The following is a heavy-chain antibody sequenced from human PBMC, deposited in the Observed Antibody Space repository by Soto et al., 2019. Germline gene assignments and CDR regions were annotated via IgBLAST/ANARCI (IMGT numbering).Heavy chain of an antibody. CDR3: ARDEDGYYFWAFDI. CDR1: GYTVTSYA. J-gene: IGHJ3*02. V-gene: IGHV1-3*01. Sequence: ASVKVSCKVSGYTVTSYAMHWVRQAPGQRLEWMGWINAGNGNTKYSQKFQGRVTITRDTSASTAYMELSSLRSEDTAVYYCARDEDGYYFWAFDIWGKGTTVTVSS. D-gene: IGHD5-12*01. CDR2: INAGNGNT.